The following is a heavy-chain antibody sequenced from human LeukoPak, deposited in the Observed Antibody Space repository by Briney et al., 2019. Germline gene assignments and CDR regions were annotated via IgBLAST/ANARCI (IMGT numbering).Heavy chain of an antibody. CDR3: AKESLGSGSQYGSYHDY. J-gene: IGHJ4*02. CDR1: GFTFSSYS. V-gene: IGHV3-48*01. Sequence: GGSLRLSCAASGFTFSSYSMNWVRQAPGKGLEWVSYISSSSSTIYYADSVKGRFTISRDNAKNSLYLQMNSLRPEDAAVYYCAKESLGSGSQYGSYHDYWGQGTLVTVSS. CDR2: ISSSSSTI. D-gene: IGHD1-26*01.